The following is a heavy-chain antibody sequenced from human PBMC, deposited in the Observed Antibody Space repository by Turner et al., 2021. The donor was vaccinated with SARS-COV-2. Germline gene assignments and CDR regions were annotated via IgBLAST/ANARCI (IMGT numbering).Heavy chain of an antibody. CDR2: ISYDGNNK. V-gene: IGHV3-30*18. D-gene: IGHD4-4*01. J-gene: IGHJ4*02. CDR3: AKQLGLYSNPMYYFDY. CDR1: GFTFSSYG. Sequence: QVQLMEFGGGVVQPGRSLRLSCAASGFTFSSYGMHWVRQAPGKGLEWVADISYDGNNKYYADSVKGRFTISKDNSKNTLYLQMNSLRAEDTAVYYCAKQLGLYSNPMYYFDYWGQGTLVTVSS.